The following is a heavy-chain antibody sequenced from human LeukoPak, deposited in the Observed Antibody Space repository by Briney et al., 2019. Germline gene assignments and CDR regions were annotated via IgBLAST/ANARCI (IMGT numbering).Heavy chain of an antibody. J-gene: IGHJ6*03. V-gene: IGHV4-59*01. CDR3: ARVAYSGYDLRGAMDV. CDR2: IYYTGST. D-gene: IGHD5-12*01. CDR1: GGSISTYY. Sequence: SETLSLTCTVSGGSISTYYWSWIRQPPGKGLEWIGYIYYTGSTNYSPSLKSRVTMSVDTSKNQFSLKLRSVTAADTAVYYCARVAYSGYDLRGAMDVWGKGTTVTVSS.